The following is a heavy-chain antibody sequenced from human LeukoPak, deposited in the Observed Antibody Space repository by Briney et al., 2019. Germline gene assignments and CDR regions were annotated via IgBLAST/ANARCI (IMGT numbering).Heavy chain of an antibody. V-gene: IGHV3-74*01. CDR2: IDSDGSAT. J-gene: IGHJ4*02. CDR3: ARGTAGYHSSYFAY. D-gene: IGHD3-16*02. Sequence: GGSLRLSCAASGFTFSSPWVHCVRHAPGKGLVWVSRIDSDGSATAYADSVKGRFTISRDNAEHTLYLQMNSLRAEDTAVYYCARGTAGYHSSYFAYWGQGTLVTVSS. CDR1: GFTFSSPW.